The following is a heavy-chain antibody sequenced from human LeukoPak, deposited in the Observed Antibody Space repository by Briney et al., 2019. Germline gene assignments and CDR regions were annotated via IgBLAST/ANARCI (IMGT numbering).Heavy chain of an antibody. CDR2: INPSGGST. D-gene: IGHD3-3*01. Sequence: ASVKVSCKASGYTFTGYYMHWVRQAPGQGLEWMGIINPSGGSTSYAQKFQGRVTMTRDTSTSTVYMELSSLRSEDTAVYYCASTYYDFWSGYWNPHYYYGMDVWGQGTTVTVSS. J-gene: IGHJ6*02. V-gene: IGHV1-46*01. CDR3: ASTYYDFWSGYWNPHYYYGMDV. CDR1: GYTFTGYY.